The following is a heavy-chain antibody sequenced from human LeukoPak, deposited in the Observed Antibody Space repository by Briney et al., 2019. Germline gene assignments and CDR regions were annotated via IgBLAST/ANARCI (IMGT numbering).Heavy chain of an antibody. Sequence: GGSLRLSCAVSGITLSNYGMSWVRQAPGKGLEWVAGISDSGGSTNYADSVKGRITISRDNPKNTLYMQMNRLRAEDTAVYFCARRGVVLRVILVEFHKDAFYFDSWGQGALVTVSS. CDR1: GITLSNYG. J-gene: IGHJ4*02. CDR2: ISDSGGST. D-gene: IGHD3-16*01. CDR3: ARRGVVLRVILVEFHKDAFYFDS. V-gene: IGHV3-23*01.